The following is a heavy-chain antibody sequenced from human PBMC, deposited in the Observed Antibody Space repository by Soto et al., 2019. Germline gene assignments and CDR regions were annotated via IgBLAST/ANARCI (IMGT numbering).Heavy chain of an antibody. D-gene: IGHD1-1*01. CDR2: ISSSSSTI. J-gene: IGHJ6*03. V-gene: IGHV3-48*01. Sequence: EVQLVESGGGLVQPGGSLRLSCAASGFTFSSYSMNWVRQAPGKGLEWVSYISSSSSTIYYADSVKGRFTISRDNAKNSLYLQMNSLRAEDTAVYYCARDKTGTYYYYYYMDVWGKGTTVTVSS. CDR3: ARDKTGTYYYYYYMDV. CDR1: GFTFSSYS.